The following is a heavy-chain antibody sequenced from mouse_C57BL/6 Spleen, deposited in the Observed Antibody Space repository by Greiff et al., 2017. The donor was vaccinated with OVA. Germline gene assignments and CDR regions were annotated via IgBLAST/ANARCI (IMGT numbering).Heavy chain of an antibody. CDR1: GFSLTSYG. D-gene: IGHD1-1*01. Sequence: VQLQQSGPGLVQPSQSLSITCTVSGFSLTSYGVHWVRQSPGQGLEWLGVIWRGGSTDYNAAFMSRLSITKDNSKSQVFFKMNSLQADDTAIYECAKGITTVPYAMDYWGQGTSVTVSS. CDR2: IWRGGST. CDR3: AKGITTVPYAMDY. V-gene: IGHV2-5*01. J-gene: IGHJ4*01.